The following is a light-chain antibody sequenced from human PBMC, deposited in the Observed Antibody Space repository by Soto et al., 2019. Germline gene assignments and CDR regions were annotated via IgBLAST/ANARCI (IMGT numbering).Light chain of an antibody. CDR3: QQSPGIPYT. CDR1: QTISTY. V-gene: IGKV1-39*01. CDR2: AAS. J-gene: IGKJ2*01. Sequence: DLQMTQSPSSLSASVGDRVTITCRASQTISTYLNWYQQEPGKAPKLLIYAASSLQSGVPSRFSGRGSGTDFTLTISSLQPEDVAAYYCQQSPGIPYTFGQGTKLEIK.